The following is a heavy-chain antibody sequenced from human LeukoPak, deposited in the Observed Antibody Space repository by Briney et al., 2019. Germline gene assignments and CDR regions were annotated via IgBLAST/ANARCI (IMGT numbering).Heavy chain of an antibody. Sequence: GGSLRLSCTVSGFTVSSNSMSWVRQAPGKGLEWVSFIYSDNTHYSDSVKGRFTISRDNSKNTLYLQMGSLRAEDMAVYYCARRFAAQLAFVDVWGKGTTVTISS. CDR1: GFTVSSNS. D-gene: IGHD3-3*02. V-gene: IGHV3-66*03. CDR2: IYSDNT. J-gene: IGHJ6*04. CDR3: ARRFAAQLAFVDV.